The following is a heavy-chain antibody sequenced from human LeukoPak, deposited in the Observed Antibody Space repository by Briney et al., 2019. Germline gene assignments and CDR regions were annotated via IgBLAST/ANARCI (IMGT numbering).Heavy chain of an antibody. J-gene: IGHJ4*01. CDR2: IYSGDST. V-gene: IGHV3-53*01. Sequence: GGSLRLSCAASGFIVSNNYMYWVRQAPGKGLEWVSLIYSGDSTYYADSVKGRFTITRDNSKNTLYLQMNTLRADDTAVYYGAKRFGEGEFDYWGHGTLVTVSS. CDR3: AKRFGEGEFDY. D-gene: IGHD3-10*01. CDR1: GFIVSNNY.